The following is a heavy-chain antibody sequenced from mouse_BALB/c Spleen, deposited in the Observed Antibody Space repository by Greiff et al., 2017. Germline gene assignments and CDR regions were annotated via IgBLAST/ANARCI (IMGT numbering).Heavy chain of an antibody. CDR2: IDPENGDT. D-gene: IGHD2-4*01. J-gene: IGHJ3*01. CDR3: NYDYPFAY. V-gene: IGHV14-4*02. Sequence: EVQLQQSGAELVRSGASVKLSCTASGFNIKDYYMHWVKQRPEQGLEWIGWIDPENGDTEYAPKFQGKATMTADTSSNTAYLQLSSLTSEDTAVYYCNYDYPFAYWGQGTLVTVAA. CDR1: GFNIKDYY.